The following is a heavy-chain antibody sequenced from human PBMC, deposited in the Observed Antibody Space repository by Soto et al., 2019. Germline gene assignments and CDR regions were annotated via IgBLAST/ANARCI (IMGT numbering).Heavy chain of an antibody. CDR3: ALVDTDYNDPRPDY. CDR2: IRNKLRSYTT. Sequence: EMHLVESGGDLVQPGGSLRLSCAASGFTFSDHYMDWVRLAPGEGLEWVGRIRNKLRSYTTEYAASVKGRFTISRDDSKNSLSLQMNSLKIGDTAVYYCALVDTDYNDPRPDYWGQGTLVSVSS. V-gene: IGHV3-72*01. D-gene: IGHD4-4*01. CDR1: GFTFSDHY. J-gene: IGHJ4*02.